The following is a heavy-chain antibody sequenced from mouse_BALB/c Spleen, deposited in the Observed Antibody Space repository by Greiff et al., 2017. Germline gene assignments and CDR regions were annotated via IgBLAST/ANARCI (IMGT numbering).Heavy chain of an antibody. J-gene: IGHJ2*01. Sequence: DVMLVESGGDLVKPGGSLKLSCAASGFTFSSYGMSWVRQTPDKRLEWVATISSGGSYTYYPDSVKGRFTISRDNAKNTLYLQMSSLKSEDTAMYYCARQLHFDYWGQGTTLTVSS. CDR1: GFTFSSYG. CDR3: ARQLHFDY. V-gene: IGHV5-6*02. CDR2: ISSGGSYT.